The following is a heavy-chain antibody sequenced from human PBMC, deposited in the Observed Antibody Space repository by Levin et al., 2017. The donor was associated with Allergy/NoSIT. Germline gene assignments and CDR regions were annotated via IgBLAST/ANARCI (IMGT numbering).Heavy chain of an antibody. V-gene: IGHV3-11*01. CDR2: ISSSGSTI. D-gene: IGHD4-17*01. Sequence: AGGSLRLSCAASGFTFSDYYMSWIRQAPGKGLEWVSYISSSGSTIYYADSVKGRFTISRDNAKNSLYLQMNSLRAEDTAVYYCARSGVTTVTTGLDCWGQGTLVTVSS. CDR3: ARSGVTTVTTGLDC. J-gene: IGHJ4*02. CDR1: GFTFSDYY.